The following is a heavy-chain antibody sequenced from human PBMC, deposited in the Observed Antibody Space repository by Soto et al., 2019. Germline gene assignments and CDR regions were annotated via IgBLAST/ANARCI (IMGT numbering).Heavy chain of an antibody. CDR3: AIHSRFGDLLWSANPPSNYYYHGMDV. CDR2: IDPSDSYT. Sequence: PGQSLKISRKGSGYSFTSYWISWVRQMPGKGLEWMGRIDPSDSYTNYSPSFQGHVTISADKSISTAYLQWSSLKASDTAMYYCAIHSRFGDLLWSANPPSNYYYHGMDVWGQRTTVTISS. J-gene: IGHJ6*02. V-gene: IGHV5-10-1*01. CDR1: GYSFTSYW. D-gene: IGHD3-10*01.